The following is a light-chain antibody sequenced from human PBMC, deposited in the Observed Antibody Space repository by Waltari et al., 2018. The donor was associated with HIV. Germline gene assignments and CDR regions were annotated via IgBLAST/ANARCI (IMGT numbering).Light chain of an antibody. V-gene: IGLV1-47*01. Sequence: QSVLTPPPSASGAPGQPVTISCSGSPSNVATQWDYWYQQLPGTAPKLLIYRNYQRPSGVPDRFSSSKSGASASLIISGLRSEDEADYFCGVWDSTLKQWLFGGRTKLTVL. J-gene: IGLJ3*02. CDR2: RNY. CDR1: PSNVATQW. CDR3: GVWDSTLKQWL.